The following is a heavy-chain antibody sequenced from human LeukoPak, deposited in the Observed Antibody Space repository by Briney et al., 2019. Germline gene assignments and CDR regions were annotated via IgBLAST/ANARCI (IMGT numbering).Heavy chain of an antibody. CDR1: GFTFSSYG. Sequence: PGGSLRLSCAASGFTFSSYGMHWVRQAPGKGLEWVAFIRYGGSNKYYADSVKGRFTISRDNSKNTLYLQMNSLRAEDTAVYYCAKDRSLLPFDYWGQGTLVTVSS. J-gene: IGHJ4*02. CDR2: IRYGGSNK. CDR3: AKDRSLLPFDY. V-gene: IGHV3-30*02. D-gene: IGHD2-15*01.